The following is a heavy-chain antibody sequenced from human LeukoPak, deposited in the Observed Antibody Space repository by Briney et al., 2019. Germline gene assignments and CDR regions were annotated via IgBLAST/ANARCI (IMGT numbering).Heavy chain of an antibody. V-gene: IGHV4-61*02. D-gene: IGHD4-17*01. CDR1: GGSISSGSYY. J-gene: IGHJ4*02. CDR3: ARGLNRNDYGDYGY. Sequence: SETLSLTCTVSGGSISSGSYYWSWIRQPAGKGLEWIGRIYTSGSTNYNPSLKGRVTISVDTSKNQFSLKLSSVTAADTAVYYCARGLNRNDYGDYGYWGQGTLVTVSS. CDR2: IYTSGST.